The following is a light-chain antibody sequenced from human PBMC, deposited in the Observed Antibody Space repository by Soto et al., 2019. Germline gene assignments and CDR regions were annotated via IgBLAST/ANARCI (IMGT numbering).Light chain of an antibody. J-gene: IGKJ1*01. Sequence: EIVLTQSPGTLSLSPGERATLSCRASQSVSNNYLAWYQQKPGQAPRLLMDGASSRATGIPDRFSGSGSGTDFTLTISRLEPEDFAVYYCQQYKNWPRTFGQGTKVDI. CDR1: QSVSNNY. V-gene: IGKV3-20*01. CDR2: GAS. CDR3: QQYKNWPRT.